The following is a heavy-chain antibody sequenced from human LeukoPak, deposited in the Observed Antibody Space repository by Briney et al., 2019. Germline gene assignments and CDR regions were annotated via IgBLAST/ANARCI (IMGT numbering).Heavy chain of an antibody. CDR2: ISNNGGYT. D-gene: IGHD2-15*01. Sequence: GGSLRLSCAASGFTFSNSAMSWVRQAPGKGLEWVSAISNNGGYTYYADSVQGRFTISRDDSKSTLCLQMNSLRAEDTAVYYCAKQLGYCSDGSCYFPYWGQGTLVTVSS. CDR1: GFTFSNSA. V-gene: IGHV3-23*01. CDR3: AKQLGYCSDGSCYFPY. J-gene: IGHJ4*02.